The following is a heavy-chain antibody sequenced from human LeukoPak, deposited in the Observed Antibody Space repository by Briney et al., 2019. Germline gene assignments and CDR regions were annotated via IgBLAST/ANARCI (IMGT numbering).Heavy chain of an antibody. D-gene: IGHD1-26*01. CDR2: IYYSGST. CDR3: ARLYRATDAFDI. J-gene: IGHJ3*02. Sequence: SETLSLTCIVSGGSISSGDYYWSWIRQPPGKGLEWIGYIYYSGSTNYNPSLKSRVTISVDTSKNQLSLKLSSVTAADTAVYYCARLYRATDAFDIWGQGTMVTVSS. V-gene: IGHV4-61*08. CDR1: GGSISSGDYY.